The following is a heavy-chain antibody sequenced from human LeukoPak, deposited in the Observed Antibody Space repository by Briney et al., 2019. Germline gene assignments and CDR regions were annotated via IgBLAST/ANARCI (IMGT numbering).Heavy chain of an antibody. CDR3: TTGRYSSSELDY. CDR1: GFTFSNAW. J-gene: IGHJ4*02. Sequence: PGGSLRLSCAASGFTFSNAWMSWVRQAPGKGLEWVGRIKSKTDGGTTDYAAPVKGRFTISRDDSKNTLYLQMNSLKTEDTAVYYCTTGRYSSSELDYWGQGTLVTVSS. CDR2: IKSKTDGGTT. V-gene: IGHV3-15*01. D-gene: IGHD6-13*01.